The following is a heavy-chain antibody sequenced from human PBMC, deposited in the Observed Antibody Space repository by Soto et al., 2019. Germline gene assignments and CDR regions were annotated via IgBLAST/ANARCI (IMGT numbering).Heavy chain of an antibody. V-gene: IGHV4-59*08. J-gene: IGHJ6*01. Sequence: QVQLQESGPGLVKPSETLSLSCTISGGPMTNYYCSWFRQPPGQGLGWIGYMGYSGYTSYNPSLTMRAPSSLPTSRSQCSLASEAVTAAEAAGCPCARQGGGPLPALVDFWGQGTTVPVSS. CDR2: MGYSGYT. CDR3: ARQGGGPLPALVDF. D-gene: IGHD3-3*01. CDR1: GGPMTNYY.